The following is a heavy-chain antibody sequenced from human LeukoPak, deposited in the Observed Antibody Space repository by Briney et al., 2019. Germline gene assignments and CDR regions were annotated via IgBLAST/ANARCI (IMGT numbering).Heavy chain of an antibody. Sequence: PSETLSLTCTVSGGSISSSSYYWNWIRQPPGKGLEWIVYIHYSGSTKYNPSLKSRVTISVDTSKNQFSLKLSSVTAADTAVYYCARWYSSGWAFDYRGQGTLVTVSS. V-gene: IGHV4-61*05. CDR3: ARWYSSGWAFDY. J-gene: IGHJ4*02. CDR1: GGSISSSSYY. CDR2: IHYSGST. D-gene: IGHD6-19*01.